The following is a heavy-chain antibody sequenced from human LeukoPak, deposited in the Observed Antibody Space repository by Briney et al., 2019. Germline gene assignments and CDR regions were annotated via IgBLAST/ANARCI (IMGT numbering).Heavy chain of an antibody. J-gene: IGHJ4*02. CDR3: ARTYYDFWSLYSSYFDY. V-gene: IGHV3-7*01. CDR1: GFTFSSYW. D-gene: IGHD3-3*01. CDR2: IKQDGSEK. Sequence: GGSLRLSCAASGFTFSSYWMSWVRQAPGKGLEWVANIKQDGSEKYYVDSVKGRFTISGDNAKNSLYLQMNSLRAEDTAVYYCARTYYDFWSLYSSYFDYWGQGTLVTVSS.